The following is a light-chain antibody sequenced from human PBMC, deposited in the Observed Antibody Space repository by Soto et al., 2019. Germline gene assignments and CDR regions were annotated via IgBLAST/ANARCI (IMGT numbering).Light chain of an antibody. Sequence: AIRMTQSPSSFSASTGDRVTITCRASQGISSYLAWYQQKPGKAPKILIYAASTLQSGVPSRFSGSGSGTDFTLTISCLQSEDFANYYCYQYYRYQLTFGGGTKVEIK. CDR3: YQYYRYQLT. CDR1: QGISSY. J-gene: IGKJ4*01. V-gene: IGKV1-8*01. CDR2: AAS.